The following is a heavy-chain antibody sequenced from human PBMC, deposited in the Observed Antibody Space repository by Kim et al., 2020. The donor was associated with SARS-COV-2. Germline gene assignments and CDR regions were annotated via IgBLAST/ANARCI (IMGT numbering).Heavy chain of an antibody. V-gene: IGHV1-8*01. CDR3: ARSSSGSYWGCYGMDV. Sequence: QKFQGRVTVTRDTSKTTSYMELNSLRPEDTAVYYCARSSSGSYWGCYGMDVWGQGTTVTVSS. J-gene: IGHJ6*02. D-gene: IGHD6-25*01.